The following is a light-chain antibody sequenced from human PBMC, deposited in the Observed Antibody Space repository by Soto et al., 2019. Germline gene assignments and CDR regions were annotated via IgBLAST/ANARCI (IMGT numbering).Light chain of an antibody. V-gene: IGKV1-5*01. CDR2: DAS. CDR1: QSISRS. Sequence: DFQMTQSPSSLSASVGDRVTITCRASQSISRSLAWYQQKPGKAPNLLIYDASSLESGVPSRFSGSGFGTEFTLTISSLQPDDFATYYCQQYNSYLLTFGPGTKVDIK. J-gene: IGKJ3*01. CDR3: QQYNSYLLT.